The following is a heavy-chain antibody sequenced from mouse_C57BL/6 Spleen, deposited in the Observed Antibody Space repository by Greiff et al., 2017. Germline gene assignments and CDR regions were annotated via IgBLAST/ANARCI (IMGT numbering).Heavy chain of an antibody. CDR1: GFTFSDYY. V-gene: IGHV5-16*01. CDR2: INYDGSST. Sequence: EVKLMESEGGLVQPGSSMKLSCTASGFTFSDYYMAWVRQVPEKGLEWVANINYDGSSTYYLDSLKSRFIISRDNAKKILYLQMSSLKSEDTATYYCARLSSRAWFAYWGQGTLVTVSA. J-gene: IGHJ3*01. CDR3: ARLSSRAWFAY.